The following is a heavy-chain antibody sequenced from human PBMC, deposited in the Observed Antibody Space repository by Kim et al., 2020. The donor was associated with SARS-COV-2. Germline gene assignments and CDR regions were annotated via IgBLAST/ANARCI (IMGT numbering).Heavy chain of an antibody. Sequence: DTRYSPSSQGQVTIPADKSISTAYLQWSSLKASDTAMYYCARRAATGDYWGQGTLVTVSS. D-gene: IGHD2-15*01. V-gene: IGHV5-51*01. CDR2: DT. J-gene: IGHJ4*02. CDR3: ARRAATGDY.